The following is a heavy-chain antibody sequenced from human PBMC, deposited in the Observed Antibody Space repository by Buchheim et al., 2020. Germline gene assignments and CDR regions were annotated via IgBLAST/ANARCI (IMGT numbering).Heavy chain of an antibody. CDR2: INHSGST. CDR1: GGSFSGYY. J-gene: IGHJ5*02. Sequence: QVQLQQWGAGLLKPSETLSLTCAVYGGSFSGYYWSWIRQPPGKGLEWIGEINHSGSTNYNPSLKSRVTKSVDTSKNQFSLKLSSVTAADTAVYYCARAGATTLGHNWFDPWGQGTL. V-gene: IGHV4-34*01. CDR3: ARAGATTLGHNWFDP. D-gene: IGHD1-26*01.